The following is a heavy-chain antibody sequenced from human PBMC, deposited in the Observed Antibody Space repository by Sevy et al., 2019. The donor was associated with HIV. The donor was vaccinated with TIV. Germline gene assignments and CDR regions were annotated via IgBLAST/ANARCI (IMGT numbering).Heavy chain of an antibody. D-gene: IGHD2-2*01. J-gene: IGHJ5*02. CDR1: GGSFSGYY. Sequence: SEILSLTCAVYGGSFSGYYWNWIRQSPGKGLEWVGEINHSGSTHYNPSLKSRVTISVDTSKNQYSLRLNSVTAADTAVYYCPLAPPVLVVPGAPSWFDPWGQGTLVTVSS. CDR2: INHSGST. CDR3: PLAPPVLVVPGAPSWFDP. V-gene: IGHV4-34*01.